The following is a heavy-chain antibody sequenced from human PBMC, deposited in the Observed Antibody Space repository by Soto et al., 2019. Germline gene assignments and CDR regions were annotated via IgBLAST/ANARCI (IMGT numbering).Heavy chain of an antibody. CDR2: ISSSSSYI. D-gene: IGHD3-10*01. J-gene: IGHJ4*02. Sequence: GGSLRLSCAASGFTFSSYSMNWVRQAPGKGLEWVSSISSSSSYIYYADSVKGRFTISRDNAKNSLYLQMNSLRAEDTAVYYCARDYYGSGSYFPLDYWGQGTLVTVSS. CDR3: ARDYYGSGSYFPLDY. CDR1: GFTFSSYS. V-gene: IGHV3-21*01.